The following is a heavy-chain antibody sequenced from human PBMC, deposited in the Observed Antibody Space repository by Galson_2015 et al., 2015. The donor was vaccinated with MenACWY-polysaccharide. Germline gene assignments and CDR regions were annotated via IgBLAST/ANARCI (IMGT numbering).Heavy chain of an antibody. Sequence: SLRLSCAASGFTFGDFWMTWVRQAPGKGLEWVANIKQDGSEEYYVDSVKGRLAISRDNAKNSLYLQMNSLRAEDTAVYYCARVRLTTPGRYFDYWGQGTLVTVSS. CDR3: ARVRLTTPGRYFDY. V-gene: IGHV3-7*01. CDR2: IKQDGSEE. D-gene: IGHD3-3*01. J-gene: IGHJ4*02. CDR1: GFTFGDFW.